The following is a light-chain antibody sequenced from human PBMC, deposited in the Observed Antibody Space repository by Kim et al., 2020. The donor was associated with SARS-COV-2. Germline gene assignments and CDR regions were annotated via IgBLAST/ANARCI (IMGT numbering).Light chain of an antibody. CDR1: QSVTTN. V-gene: IGKV3-15*01. CDR3: QQYNDWPPT. CDR2: DAS. Sequence: EIVLTQSPVTLSVSPGERATLSCRASQSVTTNLAWYQQKPGQAPRPLIYDASTRATGVPARFSGSGSGTDFTLTISSLQSEDFALYYFQQYNDWPPTFGRGTKVDIK. J-gene: IGKJ1*01.